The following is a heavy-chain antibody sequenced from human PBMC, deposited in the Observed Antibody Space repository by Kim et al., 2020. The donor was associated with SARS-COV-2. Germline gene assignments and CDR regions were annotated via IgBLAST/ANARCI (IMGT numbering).Heavy chain of an antibody. CDR1: GFTFGDYA. V-gene: IGHV3-9*01. CDR3: AKQSGSGSSYGMDV. CDR2: ISWNSGSI. D-gene: IGHD3-22*01. Sequence: GGSLRLSCAASGFTFGDYAMHWVRQPPGKGLEWVSGISWNSGSIGYADSVKGRFTISRDNAKNSLYLQMNSLIAEDTALYYCAKQSGSGSSYGMDVWGQGTTVTVSS. J-gene: IGHJ6*02.